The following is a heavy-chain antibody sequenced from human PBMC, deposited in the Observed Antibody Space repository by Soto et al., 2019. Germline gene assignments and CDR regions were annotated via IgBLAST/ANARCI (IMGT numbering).Heavy chain of an antibody. J-gene: IGHJ4*02. CDR2: INAGNGNT. Sequence: ASVKVSCKASGYTFTSYAMHWVRQAPGQRLEWMGWINAGNGNTKYSQKFQGRVTITRDTSASTAYMELSSLRSEDTAVYYCASSSYYYDSSAYYNYWGQGTLVTVSS. D-gene: IGHD3-22*01. CDR1: GYTFTSYA. V-gene: IGHV1-3*01. CDR3: ASSSYYYDSSAYYNY.